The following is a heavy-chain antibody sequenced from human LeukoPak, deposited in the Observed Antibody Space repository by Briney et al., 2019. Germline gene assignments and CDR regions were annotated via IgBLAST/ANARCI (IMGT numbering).Heavy chain of an antibody. Sequence: GGSLRLSCAASGITFSSYWMHCVRQAPGKGLVWVSRINSDGGTTGYADSVKGRFTISRDNAKNTLYLQMNSLRADDTAVYYCARSSDWIFEYWGQGTLVTVSS. D-gene: IGHD3-9*01. V-gene: IGHV3-74*01. CDR1: GITFSSYW. J-gene: IGHJ4*02. CDR3: ARSSDWIFEY. CDR2: INSDGGTT.